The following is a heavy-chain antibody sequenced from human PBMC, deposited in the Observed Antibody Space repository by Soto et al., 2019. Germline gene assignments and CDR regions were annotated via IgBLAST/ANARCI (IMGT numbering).Heavy chain of an antibody. CDR2: IQYRGST. V-gene: IGHV4-39*01. Sequence: SETLSLTCTVSDDSITSGAYYWGLIRQPPGKGLEWIGTIQYRGSTYYNPSLKSRVTMSLDTSKNQYSLRLSSVTATDTAVYFCAGIFWFGDLLFDYGGPGTLVTVSS. D-gene: IGHD3-10*01. CDR1: DDSITSGAYY. J-gene: IGHJ4*02. CDR3: AGIFWFGDLLFDY.